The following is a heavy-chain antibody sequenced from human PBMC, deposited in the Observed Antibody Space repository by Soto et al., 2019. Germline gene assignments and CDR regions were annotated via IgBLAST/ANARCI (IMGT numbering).Heavy chain of an antibody. Sequence: GGSLRLSCAATGFTFSGYAMHWVRQAPGKGLEWVAVISYDGSNKYYADSVKGRFTISRDNSKNTLYLQMNSLRAEDTAVYYCAFNLPQMVRGVNSYYYGMDVWGQGTTVTVSS. J-gene: IGHJ6*02. D-gene: IGHD3-10*01. V-gene: IGHV3-30-3*02. CDR3: AFNLPQMVRGVNSYYYGMDV. CDR2: ISYDGSNK. CDR1: GFTFSGYA.